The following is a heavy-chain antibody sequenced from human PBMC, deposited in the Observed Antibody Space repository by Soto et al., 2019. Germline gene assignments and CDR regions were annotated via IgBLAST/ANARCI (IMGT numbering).Heavy chain of an antibody. CDR1: GFSFSSNT. Sequence: EVQLVESGGGLVKPGGSLRLSCAASGFSFSSNTMNWVRQAPGKGLEWVSSISHNSVYTYYADSVKGRFTISRDNAKNSLYLQMNSLRAEDTGVYYCASMYWSRTNCNSFDYWGQGTLVTVPS. V-gene: IGHV3-21*01. CDR2: ISHNSVYT. CDR3: ASMYWSRTNCNSFDY. J-gene: IGHJ4*02. D-gene: IGHD3-3*01.